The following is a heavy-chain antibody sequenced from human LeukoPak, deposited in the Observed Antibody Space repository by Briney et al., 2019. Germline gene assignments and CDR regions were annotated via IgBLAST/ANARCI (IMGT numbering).Heavy chain of an antibody. V-gene: IGHV4-4*07. CDR3: ARVITYYYDSSGYYEGGPQYYFDY. Sequence: SETLSLTCTVSGSSISSYYWSWIRQPAGKGLEWIGRIYTSGSTNYNPSLKSRVTMSVDTSKNQFSLKLSSVTAADTAVYYCARVITYYYDSSGYYEGGPQYYFDYWGQGTLVTVSS. CDR2: IYTSGST. CDR1: GSSISSYY. D-gene: IGHD3-22*01. J-gene: IGHJ4*02.